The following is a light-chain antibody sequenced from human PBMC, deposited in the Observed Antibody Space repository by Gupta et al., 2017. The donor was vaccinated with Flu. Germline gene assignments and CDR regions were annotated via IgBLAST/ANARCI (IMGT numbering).Light chain of an antibody. J-gene: IGLJ2*01. V-gene: IGLV1-47*01. CDR3: ATWDDSRSAVV. CDR2: KSN. CDR1: NSNIGINY. Sequence: QSVLPQPPSTSGTPGQRVTFSCSGGNSNIGINYVYWYQQLPGAAPKLIIYKSNQRPSGVPDRFSGSKSGTSAALAISGLRAEDEAEYYCATWDDSRSAVVFGGGTKLTVL.